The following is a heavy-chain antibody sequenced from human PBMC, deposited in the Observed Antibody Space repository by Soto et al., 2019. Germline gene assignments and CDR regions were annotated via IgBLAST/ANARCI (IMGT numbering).Heavy chain of an antibody. CDR2: IYPSDSDT. D-gene: IGHD4-17*01. Sequence: GESLKISCKGSGYSFPTYWIAWVRQMPGRGLEWMGIIYPSDSDTRYSPSFQGQVTVSADKSISTAYLQWSSLKASDTAIYYCARPGVTNYGMDVWGQGTTVTVSS. J-gene: IGHJ6*02. V-gene: IGHV5-51*01. CDR1: GYSFPTYW. CDR3: ARPGVTNYGMDV.